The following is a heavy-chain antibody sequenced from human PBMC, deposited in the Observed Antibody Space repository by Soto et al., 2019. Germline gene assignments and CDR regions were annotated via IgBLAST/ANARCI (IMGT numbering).Heavy chain of an antibody. J-gene: IGHJ6*02. D-gene: IGHD1-1*01. CDR3: AKDLGSLTTGFAYYGMDV. CDR1: GFNFTSRG. V-gene: IGHV3-30*18. CDR2: ISHDGKNK. Sequence: QGQLAESGGGVVQPGMSLRLSCAASGFNFTSRGMHWVRQSPGKGLEWVADISHDGKNKFYVDSVKGRFTISRDNSKNTLFLQMNNVRAGDTAVYYWAKDLGSLTTGFAYYGMDVWGQGTTVTVS.